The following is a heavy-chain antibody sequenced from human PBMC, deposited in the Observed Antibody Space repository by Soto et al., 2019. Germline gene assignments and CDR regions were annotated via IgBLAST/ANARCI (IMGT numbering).Heavy chain of an antibody. Sequence: SETLSLTCAVSSGSISSSNWWSWVRQPPGKGLEWIGEIYHSGSTNYNPSLKSRVTISVDKSKNQFSLKLSSVTAADTAVYYCAADCSSTSCYARADNYYYYMDVWGKGTTVTVSS. D-gene: IGHD2-2*01. J-gene: IGHJ6*03. CDR1: SGSISSSNW. CDR3: AADCSSTSCYARADNYYYYMDV. V-gene: IGHV4-4*02. CDR2: IYHSGST.